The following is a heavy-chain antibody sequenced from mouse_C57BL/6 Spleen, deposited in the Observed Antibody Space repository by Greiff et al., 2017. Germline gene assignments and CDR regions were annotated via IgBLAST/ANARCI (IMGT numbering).Heavy chain of an antibody. V-gene: IGHV1-53*01. J-gene: IGHJ3*01. CDR2: INPSNGGT. CDR3: ARSSWDGAWFAY. CDR1: GYTFTSYW. D-gene: IGHD4-1*01. Sequence: QVQLKQPGTELVKPGASVKLSCKASGYTFTSYWMHWVKQRPGQGLEWIGNINPSNGGTNYNEKFKSKATLTVDKSSSTAYMQLSSLTSEDSAVYYCARSSWDGAWFAYWGQGTLVTVSA.